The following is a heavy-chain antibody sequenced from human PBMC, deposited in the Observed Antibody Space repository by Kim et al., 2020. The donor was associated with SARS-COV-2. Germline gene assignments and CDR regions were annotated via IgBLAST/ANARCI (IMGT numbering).Heavy chain of an antibody. CDR3: ARDHSSSWFIYYYYYMDV. J-gene: IGHJ6*03. D-gene: IGHD6-13*01. V-gene: IGHV7-4-1*02. CDR1: GYTFTSYA. CDR2: INTNTGNP. Sequence: ASVKVSCKASGYTFTSYAMNWVRQAPGQGLEWMGWINTNTGNPTYAQGFTGRFVFSLDTSVSTAYLQISSLKAEDTAVYYCARDHSSSWFIYYYYYMDVWGNGSTVTVSS.